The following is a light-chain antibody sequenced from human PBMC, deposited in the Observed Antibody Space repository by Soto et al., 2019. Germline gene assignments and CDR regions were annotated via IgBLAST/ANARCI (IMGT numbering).Light chain of an antibody. CDR2: DDS. CDR1: SSDVGGYNY. V-gene: IGLV2-14*01. Sequence: QSALTQPASVSGSPGQSITISCTGTSSDVGGYNYVSWYQQHPGKAPKLIIYDDSRRPSGVSNRFSGSKSGNTASLTISGLQAEDEADYYCSSYISSDAFEFGGGTKLTVL. J-gene: IGLJ2*01. CDR3: SSYISSDAFE.